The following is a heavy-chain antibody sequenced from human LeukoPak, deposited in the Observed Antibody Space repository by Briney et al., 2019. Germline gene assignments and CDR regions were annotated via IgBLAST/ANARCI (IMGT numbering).Heavy chain of an antibody. V-gene: IGHV3-11*04. Sequence: GGSLRLSCTTSGFIFRDYYMIWIRQAPGRGLECISYISPVGSTIYYADSVKSRFTISRDNAKDSLYLQMNSLRAEDTAVYYCARDLLNYYGSGSYYAYWGQGTLVTVSS. CDR3: ARDLLNYYGSGSYYAY. J-gene: IGHJ4*02. CDR1: GFIFRDYY. D-gene: IGHD3-10*01. CDR2: ISPVGSTI.